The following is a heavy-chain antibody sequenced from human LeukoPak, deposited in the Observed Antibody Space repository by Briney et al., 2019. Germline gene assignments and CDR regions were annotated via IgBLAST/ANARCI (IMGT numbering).Heavy chain of an antibody. CDR1: GGFISSGGYY. CDR3: ARETPPYDFWSGEGYFDY. Sequence: TLSLTCTVSGGFISSGGYYWSWIRQPPGKGLEWIGYIYHSGSTYYNPSPKSRVTISVDRSKNQFSLKLSSVTAADTAVYYCARETPPYDFWSGEGYFDYWGQGTLVTVSS. V-gene: IGHV4-30-2*01. D-gene: IGHD3-3*01. J-gene: IGHJ4*02. CDR2: IYHSGST.